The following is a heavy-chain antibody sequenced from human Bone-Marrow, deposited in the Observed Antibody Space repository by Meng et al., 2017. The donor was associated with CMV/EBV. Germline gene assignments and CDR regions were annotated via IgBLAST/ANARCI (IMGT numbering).Heavy chain of an antibody. J-gene: IGHJ4*02. D-gene: IGHD3-22*01. CDR1: GFSLSNARMG. CDR3: ARTYYDSSGYYSSIDY. CDR2: IFSNDEK. V-gene: IGHV2-26*01. Sequence: SGPTLVKPTETLTLTCTVSGFSLSNARMGVSWIRQPPGKALEWLAHIFSNDEKSYSTSLKSRLTISKDTSKSQVVLTMTNMDPVDTATYYCARTYYDSSGYYSSIDYWGQGTLVTVSS.